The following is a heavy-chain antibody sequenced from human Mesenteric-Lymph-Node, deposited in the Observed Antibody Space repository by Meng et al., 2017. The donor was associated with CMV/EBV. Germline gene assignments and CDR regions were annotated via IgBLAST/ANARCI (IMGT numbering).Heavy chain of an antibody. CDR3: ARRLIDSSGRENYFDY. V-gene: IGHV4-34*01. D-gene: IGHD3-22*01. Sequence: YGESFTGYYWSWIRQPPGKGLEWIGEINHSGSTNYNPSLKSRVTISVDTSKNQFSLNLSSVTAADTAVYSCARRLIDSSGRENYFDYWGQGTLVTVSS. CDR1: GESFTGYY. J-gene: IGHJ4*02. CDR2: INHSGST.